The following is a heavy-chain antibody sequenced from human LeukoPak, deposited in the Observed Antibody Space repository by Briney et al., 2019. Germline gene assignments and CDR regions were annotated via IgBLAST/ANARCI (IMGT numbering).Heavy chain of an antibody. D-gene: IGHD6-19*01. Sequence: GGSLRLSCAASGFTFDDYAMHWVRQAPGKGLEWVSGISWNSGSIGYADSVKGRFTISRDNAKNSLYLQMNSLRAEDMALYYCAKASGYSSGWYSGRNNAFDIWGQGTMVTVSS. CDR2: ISWNSGSI. CDR3: AKASGYSSGWYSGRNNAFDI. J-gene: IGHJ3*02. CDR1: GFTFDDYA. V-gene: IGHV3-9*03.